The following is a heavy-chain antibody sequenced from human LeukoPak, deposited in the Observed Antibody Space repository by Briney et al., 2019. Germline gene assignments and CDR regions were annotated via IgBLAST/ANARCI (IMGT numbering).Heavy chain of an antibody. CDR3: ARLKFDVLTGYYEALDY. Sequence: SETLSLTCTVSGDSLINFYWSWIRQPPGKGLEWIGYIYYSGTTNYNPSLKSRVTMSVDTPKNQFSLKLRSVTAADTAVYYCARLKFDVLTGYYEALDYWGQGTLVTVSS. D-gene: IGHD3-9*01. CDR2: IYYSGTT. J-gene: IGHJ4*02. V-gene: IGHV4-59*08. CDR1: GDSLINFY.